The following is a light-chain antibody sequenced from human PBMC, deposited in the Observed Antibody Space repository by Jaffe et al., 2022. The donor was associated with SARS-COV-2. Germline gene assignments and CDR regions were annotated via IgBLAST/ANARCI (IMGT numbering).Light chain of an antibody. Sequence: DVQMTQSPSSLSASVGDRVTITCRASQSISTYLNWYQQKSGSAPKLLIYAASTLQSGVPSRFSGSASGTDFTLTISSLHPEDFATYYCQQGYITPHTFGPGTKVEI. CDR1: QSISTY. CDR3: QQGYITPHT. CDR2: AAS. V-gene: IGKV1-39*01. J-gene: IGKJ3*01.